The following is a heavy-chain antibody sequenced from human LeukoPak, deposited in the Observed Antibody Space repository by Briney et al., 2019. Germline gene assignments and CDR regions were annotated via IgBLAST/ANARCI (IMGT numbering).Heavy chain of an antibody. D-gene: IGHD3-10*01. CDR3: ARVSLRGAPTGRFDP. CDR1: GYTFTSYY. V-gene: IGHV1-46*01. CDR2: INPSGGST. J-gene: IGHJ5*02. Sequence: ASVKVSCKASGYTFTSYYMRWVRQAPGQGLEWMGIINPSGGSTSYAQKFQGRVTMTRDTSTSTVYMELSSLRSEDTAVYYCARVSLRGAPTGRFDPWGQGTLVTVSS.